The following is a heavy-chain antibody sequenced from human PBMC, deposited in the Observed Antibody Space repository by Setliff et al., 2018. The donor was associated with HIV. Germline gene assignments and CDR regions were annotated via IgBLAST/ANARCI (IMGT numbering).Heavy chain of an antibody. CDR3: ARYALAVPGYHNAFDI. J-gene: IGHJ3*02. CDR2: ISSTSSNI. V-gene: IGHV3-48*01. Sequence: LSLSCAASGFSFSSYGMNWVRQAPGKGLEWVSYISSTSSNIYYVDSVEGRFTISRDNADNSLYLQMNSLRAEDTAVYYCARYALAVPGYHNAFDIWGQGTMVTVSS. CDR1: GFSFSSYG. D-gene: IGHD6-19*01.